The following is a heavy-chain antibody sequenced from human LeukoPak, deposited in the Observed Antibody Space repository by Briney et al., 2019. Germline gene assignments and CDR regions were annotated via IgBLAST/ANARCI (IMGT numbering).Heavy chain of an antibody. CDR3: ARRLRRRDSSGYYYVYAFDI. J-gene: IGHJ3*02. CDR1: GGSFSGYY. D-gene: IGHD3-22*01. V-gene: IGHV4-34*01. CDR2: INHSGST. Sequence: PSETLSLTCAVYGGSFSGYYWSWIRQPPGKGLEWIGEINHSGSTNYNPSLKSRVTISVDTSKNQLSLKLSSVTAADTAVYYCARRLRRRDSSGYYYVYAFDIWGQGTMVTVSS.